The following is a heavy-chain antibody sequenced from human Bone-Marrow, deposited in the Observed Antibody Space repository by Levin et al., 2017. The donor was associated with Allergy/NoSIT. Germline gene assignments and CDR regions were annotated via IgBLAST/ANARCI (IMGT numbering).Heavy chain of an antibody. CDR1: DGSISTDS. V-gene: IGHV4-59*01. Sequence: PSETLSLTCTVSDGSISTDSWTWIRQPPGMRLEWIGYIYSSGNTNYNPSLRIRVTISGDASKNQLSLKLSSVTAADTAVYYCARLRSGYYYYYGMDVWGQGTTVTVSS. CDR3: ARLRSGYYYYYGMDV. D-gene: IGHD3-3*01. J-gene: IGHJ6*02. CDR2: IYSSGNT.